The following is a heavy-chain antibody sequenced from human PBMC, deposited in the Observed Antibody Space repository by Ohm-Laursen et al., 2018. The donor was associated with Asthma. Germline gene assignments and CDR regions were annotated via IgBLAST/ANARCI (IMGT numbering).Heavy chain of an antibody. D-gene: IGHD2-21*01. V-gene: IGHV3-23*01. CDR2: ISGSGGST. Sequence: SLRLSCAASGFTFSSYAMSWVRQAPGKGLERVSAISGSGGSTYYADSVKGRFTISRDNSKNTLYLQMNSLRAEDTAVYYCAKHRGHIVVVIATSLGYWGQGTLVTVSS. J-gene: IGHJ4*02. CDR1: GFTFSSYA. CDR3: AKHRGHIVVVIATSLGY.